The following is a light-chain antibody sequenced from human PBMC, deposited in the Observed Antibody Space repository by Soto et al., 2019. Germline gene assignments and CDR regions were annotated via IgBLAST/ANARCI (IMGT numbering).Light chain of an antibody. CDR3: QQYNNWPPWT. CDR1: QSVSSN. V-gene: IGKV3D-15*01. Sequence: EIVLTQSPGTLSLSPGERATLSCRASQSVSSNLAWYQQKPGQAPRLLIYDASNRATGIPARFSGSGSGTEFTLTISSLQSEDFAVYYCQQYNNWPPWTFGQGTKVDIK. J-gene: IGKJ1*01. CDR2: DAS.